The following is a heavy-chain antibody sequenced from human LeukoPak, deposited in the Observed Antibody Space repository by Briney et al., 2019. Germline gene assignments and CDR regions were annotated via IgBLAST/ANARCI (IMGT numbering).Heavy chain of an antibody. D-gene: IGHD3-22*01. CDR2: ISWNSGII. J-gene: IGHJ1*01. CDR1: GFTFDDSA. Sequence: PGRSLRLSCAASGFTFDDSAMHWVRQVPGKGLEWFSGISWNSGIIDYADSVKGRYTISRDNAKNSLYLQMNNLRPDDTAFYYCAKAPPYYSDSSGYFQHWGQGTLVTVSS. V-gene: IGHV3-9*01. CDR3: AKAPPYYSDSSGYFQH.